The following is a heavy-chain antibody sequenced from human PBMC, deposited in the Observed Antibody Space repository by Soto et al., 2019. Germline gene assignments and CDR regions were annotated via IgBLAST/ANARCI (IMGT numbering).Heavy chain of an antibody. J-gene: IGHJ4*02. D-gene: IGHD2-15*01. Sequence: QVELVESGGGVVQPGRSLRLSCAASGFTFSDNGMHWVRQAPGKGLDWVAVIWFDGSNKYYADSVKGRFTISRDNSKNTLYLQMNSLRTEDTALYYCARAVGPFDYWGQGTLVTVSS. CDR3: ARAVGPFDY. CDR2: IWFDGSNK. CDR1: GFTFSDNG. V-gene: IGHV3-33*01.